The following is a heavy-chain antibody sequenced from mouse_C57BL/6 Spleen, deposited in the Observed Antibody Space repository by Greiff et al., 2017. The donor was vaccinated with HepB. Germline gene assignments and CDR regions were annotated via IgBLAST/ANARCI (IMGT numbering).Heavy chain of an antibody. D-gene: IGHD5-1*01. CDR2: INHNYGTT. CDR3: ARSLYESTYDWFAY. CDR1: GYSFTDYN. J-gene: IGHJ3*01. V-gene: IGHV1-39*01. Sequence: EVQLQQSGPELVKPGASVKISCKASGYSFTDYNMNWVKQSNGKSLEWIGVINHNYGTTSYNQKFKGKATLTVDISSSTAYMQLNSLSSEDSAVYYCARSLYESTYDWFAYWGQGTLVTVSA.